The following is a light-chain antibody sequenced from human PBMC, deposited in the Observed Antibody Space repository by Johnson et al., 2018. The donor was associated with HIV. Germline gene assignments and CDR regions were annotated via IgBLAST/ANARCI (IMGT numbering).Light chain of an antibody. CDR1: SSDMGNYA. CDR3: AAWDDSLNGFYV. CDR2: DNN. V-gene: IGLV1-41*01. J-gene: IGLJ1*01. Sequence: QSVLTQPPSVSAAPGQKVTISCSGSSSDMGNYAVSWYQQLPGTAPKLLIYDNNQRPSGVPDRFSGSKSGTSASLAISGLQSEDEADYYCAAWDDSLNGFYVLGTGTKVTVL.